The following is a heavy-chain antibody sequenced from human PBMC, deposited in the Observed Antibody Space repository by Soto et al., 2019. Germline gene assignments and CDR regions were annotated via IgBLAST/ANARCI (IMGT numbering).Heavy chain of an antibody. D-gene: IGHD3-16*02. V-gene: IGHV1-3*01. CDR2: INAGNGNT. Sequence: ASVELCCEESGYTFNNCARHWVRHEPGQRLEWMGWINAGNGNTKYSQKFQGRVTITRDTSASTAYMELSSLRSEDTAVYYCARGFPLWFDPWGQGTLVTVSS. CDR1: GYTFNNCA. J-gene: IGHJ5*02. CDR3: ARGFPLWFDP.